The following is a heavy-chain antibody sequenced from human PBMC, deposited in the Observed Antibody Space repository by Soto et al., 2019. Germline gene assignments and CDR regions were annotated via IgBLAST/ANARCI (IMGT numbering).Heavy chain of an antibody. CDR2: INPNNGDT. V-gene: IGHV1-2*02. D-gene: IGHD6-19*01. J-gene: IGHJ4*02. CDR3: ARGRSVAGKKFDY. CDR1: GYTFSGYY. Sequence: QVQLVQSGAEVKKPGASVKVSCKASGYTFSGYYIHWVRQAPGQGPEWVGWINPNNGDTNYAQKYQGRVTMTRDTSITTVYMEMNRLRSDDTAVYYCARGRSVAGKKFDYWGQGTLVTVS.